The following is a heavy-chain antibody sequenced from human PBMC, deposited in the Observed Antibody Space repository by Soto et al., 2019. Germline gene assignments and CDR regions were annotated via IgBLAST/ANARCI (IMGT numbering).Heavy chain of an antibody. CDR1: GGTFSSYA. CDR2: LIPICGTA. D-gene: IGHD2-2*01. Sequence: QVQLVQSGAEVKKPGSSVKVSCKASGGTFSSYAISWVRQSPGQGLEWMGGLIPICGTANYAQKFQGTVTITADESTSTAYMELRSLRSEDTAVNYLARETLRNCSSTSCHPYYSTTVWTSGAKGPRSPSP. V-gene: IGHV1-69*01. CDR3: ARETLRNCSSTSCHPYYSTTVWTS. J-gene: IGHJ6*02.